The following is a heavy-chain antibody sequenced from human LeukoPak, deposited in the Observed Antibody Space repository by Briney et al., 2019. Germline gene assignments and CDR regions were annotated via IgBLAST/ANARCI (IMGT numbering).Heavy chain of an antibody. J-gene: IGHJ3*02. CDR2: IGTAGDT. V-gene: IGHV3-13*01. D-gene: IGHD1-1*01. CDR1: GFTFSSYD. CDR3: ASSTSFDAFDI. Sequence: GGSLRLSCAASGFTFSSYDMHWVRQATGKGLEWVSAIGTAGDTYYPGSVKGRFTISRDNAKNSLYLQMNSLRAEDTAVYYCASSTSFDAFDIWGQGTMVTVSS.